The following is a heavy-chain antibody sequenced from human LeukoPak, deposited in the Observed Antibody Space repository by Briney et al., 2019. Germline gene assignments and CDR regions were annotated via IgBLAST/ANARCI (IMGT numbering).Heavy chain of an antibody. Sequence: GGSLRLSCAASGFTFSSYTMNWVRQAPGKGLEWVSSISGSSYYIYYADSVKGRFTISRDNAKSSLYLQMTSLRAEDTAVYYCARDIYGSGSYSWSKRLDYWGQGTLVTVSS. CDR3: ARDIYGSGSYSWSKRLDY. V-gene: IGHV3-21*01. CDR2: ISGSSYYI. J-gene: IGHJ4*02. D-gene: IGHD3-10*01. CDR1: GFTFSSYT.